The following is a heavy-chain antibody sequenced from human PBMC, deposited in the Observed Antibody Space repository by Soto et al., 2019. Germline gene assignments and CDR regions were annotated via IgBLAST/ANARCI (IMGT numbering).Heavy chain of an antibody. CDR3: AHRPSYCSGGSCYSGFDH. D-gene: IGHD2-15*01. CDR1: GFSLNTGGLG. J-gene: IGHJ4*02. Sequence: SGPTLVNPTQTLTLTCTFSGFSLNTGGLGVGWIRQPPGKALEWLALIYWDDDKRYSPSLKSRLTITKDTSKNQVVLTMTNMDPVDTATYYCAHRPSYCSGGSCYSGFDHWGQGTLVTVSS. CDR2: IYWDDDK. V-gene: IGHV2-5*02.